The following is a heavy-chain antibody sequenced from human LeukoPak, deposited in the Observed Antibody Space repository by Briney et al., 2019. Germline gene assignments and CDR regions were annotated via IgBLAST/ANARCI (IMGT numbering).Heavy chain of an antibody. CDR2: INPNSGGT. J-gene: IGHJ5*02. CDR1: GYTFTGYY. V-gene: IGHV1-2*02. Sequence: ASVKVSCKASGYTFTGYYMHWVRQAPGQRLEWMGWINPNSGGTNYAQKFQGRVTMTRDTYISTAYMELSRLRSDDTAVYYCARSLWCGELCWFDPWGQGTLVTVSS. CDR3: ARSLWCGELCWFDP. D-gene: IGHD3-10*01.